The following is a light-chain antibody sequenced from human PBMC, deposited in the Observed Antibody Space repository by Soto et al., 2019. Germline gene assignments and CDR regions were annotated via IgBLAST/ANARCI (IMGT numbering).Light chain of an antibody. V-gene: IGLV4-69*01. CDR2: VNIGGGH. J-gene: IGLJ2*01. Sequence: QSVLTQSPSASASLGASVKLTCTLSSGHSNYAIAWHQQQPEKGPRYLMKVNIGGGHSKGDGIPDRFSGSSSGAERYLTISSLQSEDESDYYCQTWDTGISVVFGGGTQLTVL. CDR1: SGHSNYA. CDR3: QTWDTGISVV.